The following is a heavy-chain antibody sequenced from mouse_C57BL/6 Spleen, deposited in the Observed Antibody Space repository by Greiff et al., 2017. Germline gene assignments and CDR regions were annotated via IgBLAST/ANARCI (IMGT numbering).Heavy chain of an antibody. J-gene: IGHJ4*01. D-gene: IGHD1-1*01. CDR2: ISSGGDYI. CDR1: GFTFSSYA. V-gene: IGHV5-9-1*02. CDR3: TTVGSRMAMDY. Sequence: EVKLMESGEGLVKPGGSLKLSCAASGFTFSSYAMSWVRQTPEKRLEWVAYISSGGDYIYYADTVKGRFTISRDNARNTLYLQMSSLKSEDTAMYYCTTVGSRMAMDYWGQGTSVTVSS.